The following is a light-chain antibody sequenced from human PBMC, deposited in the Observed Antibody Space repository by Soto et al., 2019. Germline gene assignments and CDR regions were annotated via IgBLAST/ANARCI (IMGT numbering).Light chain of an antibody. CDR2: GAS. V-gene: IGKV3-20*01. Sequence: IVLTRSPDTLSFSPGERATLSCRASQSVGTRLAWYQHKTGQAPSLLMSGASSRATGIPDRFSGSGSETDFTLTISRLEPEDFAVYYCQQYGSSPITFGQGTRLEIK. CDR1: QSVGTR. J-gene: IGKJ5*01. CDR3: QQYGSSPIT.